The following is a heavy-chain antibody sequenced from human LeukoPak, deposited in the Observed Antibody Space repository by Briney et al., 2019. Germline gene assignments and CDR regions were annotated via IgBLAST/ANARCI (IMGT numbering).Heavy chain of an antibody. CDR1: GYTFTGYY. Sequence: ASVKVSCKASGYTFTGYYMHWVRQAPGQGLEWMGWINPSGGSTSYAQKFQGRVTMTRDMSTSTVYMELSSLRSEDTAVYYCARSAYSSPRGGFDPWGQGTLVTVAS. CDR2: INPSGGST. D-gene: IGHD6-13*01. V-gene: IGHV1-46*01. CDR3: ARSAYSSPRGGFDP. J-gene: IGHJ5*02.